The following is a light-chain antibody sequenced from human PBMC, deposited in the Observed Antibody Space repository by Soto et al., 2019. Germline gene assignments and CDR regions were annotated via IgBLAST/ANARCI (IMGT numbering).Light chain of an antibody. CDR3: QQRSNWPIT. Sequence: EIVLTQSLATLSLSTEERATLTCRASQSVSSYLAWYQQKPGQAPRLLIYDASNRATGIPARFSGSGSGTDFTLTISSLEPEDFAVYYCQQRSNWPITFGQGTRLEIK. J-gene: IGKJ5*01. CDR2: DAS. V-gene: IGKV3-11*01. CDR1: QSVSSY.